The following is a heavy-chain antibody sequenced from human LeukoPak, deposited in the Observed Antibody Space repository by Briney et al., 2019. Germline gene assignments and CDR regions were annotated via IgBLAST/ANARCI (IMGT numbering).Heavy chain of an antibody. CDR3: AKGSGGYSGYDFYFDY. Sequence: GWSLRLSCAASGFTFSNYAMSWVRQAPGKGLEWVSAISGSGGDIYYADSVKGRFTISRDNSKNTLYLQMNSLTAEDTALYYCAKGSGGYSGYDFYFDYWGQGTLVTVSS. V-gene: IGHV3-23*01. J-gene: IGHJ4*02. CDR2: ISGSGGDI. D-gene: IGHD5-12*01. CDR1: GFTFSNYA.